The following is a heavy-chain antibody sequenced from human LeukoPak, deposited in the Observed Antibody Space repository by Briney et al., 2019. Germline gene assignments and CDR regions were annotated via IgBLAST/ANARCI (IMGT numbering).Heavy chain of an antibody. CDR3: ARDHLYDSSGFPYDAFDI. D-gene: IGHD3-22*01. V-gene: IGHV3-53*01. CDR2: IHSGGSS. J-gene: IGHJ3*02. Sequence: GGSLRLSCAASGFTVSTNFMAWVRQAPGKGLEWLSVIHSGGSSEYADSVKGRFTISRDTSKNTVYLQMNSLRAEDTAVYYCARDHLYDSSGFPYDAFDIWGQGTMVTVPS. CDR1: GFTVSTNF.